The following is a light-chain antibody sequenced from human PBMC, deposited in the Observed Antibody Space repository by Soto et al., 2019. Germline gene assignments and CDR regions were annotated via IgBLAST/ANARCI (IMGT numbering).Light chain of an antibody. CDR2: GAS. CDR1: QSVSSN. CDR3: QQRSSWIT. J-gene: IGKJ5*01. Sequence: EIVVTQSPATLSVSPGERATLSCRASQSVSSNLAWYQQKPGQAPRLLIYGASTRATGIPARFSGSGSATDFTLTISSLEPEDFAVYYCQQRSSWITFGQGTRLEIK. V-gene: IGKV3-11*01.